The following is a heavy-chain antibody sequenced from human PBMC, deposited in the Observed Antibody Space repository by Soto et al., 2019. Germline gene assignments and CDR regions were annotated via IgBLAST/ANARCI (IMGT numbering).Heavy chain of an antibody. CDR3: AKDPNYDFWSGFSAVYFDY. Sequence: EVHLLQSGGGLVQPGGSLRLSCAASGFSFSSFALSWVRQSPGKGLEWVAAVSGRGGDTSYANSVKGRFTISRDNSQNTLFLQMNSLRAEDSAIYYCAKDPNYDFWSGFSAVYFDYWGQGTLVTVSS. J-gene: IGHJ4*02. CDR2: VSGRGGDT. V-gene: IGHV3-23*01. D-gene: IGHD3-3*01. CDR1: GFSFSSFA.